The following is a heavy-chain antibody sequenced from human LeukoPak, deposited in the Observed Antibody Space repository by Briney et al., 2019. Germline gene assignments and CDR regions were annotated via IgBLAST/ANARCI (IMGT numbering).Heavy chain of an antibody. Sequence: ASVKVSCKASGYTFTSYGISWVRQASGQGLEWMGWISAYNGNTNYAQKLQGRVTMTTDTSTSTAYMELRSLRSDDTAVYYCARLAIGGGSWWTFDYWGQGTLVTVSS. CDR2: ISAYNGNT. CDR1: GYTFTSYG. CDR3: ARLAIGGGSWWTFDY. V-gene: IGHV1-18*01. J-gene: IGHJ4*02. D-gene: IGHD3-16*01.